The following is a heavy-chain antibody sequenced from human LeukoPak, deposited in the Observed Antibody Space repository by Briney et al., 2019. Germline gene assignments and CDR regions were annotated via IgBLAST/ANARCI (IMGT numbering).Heavy chain of an antibody. J-gene: IGHJ4*02. V-gene: IGHV3-48*03. CDR1: GFAFSSYD. D-gene: IGHD4-17*01. CDR2: ISSSDKTI. CDR3: ARDNYDYGDYYFDY. Sequence: PGGSLRLSCAASGFAFSSYDMNWVRQAPGKGLEWISYISSSDKTIYYADSVKGRFTISRDNPKNSLFLQMNSLGVEDTAVYYCARDNYDYGDYYFDYWGQGTLVTVSS.